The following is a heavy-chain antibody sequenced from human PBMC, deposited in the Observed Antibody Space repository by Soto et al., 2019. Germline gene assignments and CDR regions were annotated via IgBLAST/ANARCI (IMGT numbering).Heavy chain of an antibody. CDR2: IIPFFGTA. D-gene: IGHD3-16*01. J-gene: IGHJ4*02. V-gene: IGHV1-69*01. CDR1: GGTFSTFG. CDR3: ARPAPMDAGDKYYYDF. Sequence: QVQLVQSGADVKKTGSSVKVSCKTSGGTFSTFGISWVRQAPGQGLEWMGGIIPFFGTAEYSQKFEDRITITADESTNTGYMDRRSLTSEDTAIYYCARPAPMDAGDKYYYDFWGQGSLVTVSS.